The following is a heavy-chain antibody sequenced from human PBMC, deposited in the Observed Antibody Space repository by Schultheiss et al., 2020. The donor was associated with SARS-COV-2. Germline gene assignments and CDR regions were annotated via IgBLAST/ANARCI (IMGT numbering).Heavy chain of an antibody. J-gene: IGHJ3*02. D-gene: IGHD3-9*01. CDR2: INSDGSST. CDR1: GFTFSSYW. CDR3: ARGVGFDLKVAFDI. V-gene: IGHV3-74*01. Sequence: GSLRLSCAASGFTFSSYWMHWVRQAPGKGLVWVSRINSDGSSTSYADSVKGRFTISRDNSKNTLYLQMNSLRAEDTAVYYCARGVGFDLKVAFDIWGQGTMVTVSS.